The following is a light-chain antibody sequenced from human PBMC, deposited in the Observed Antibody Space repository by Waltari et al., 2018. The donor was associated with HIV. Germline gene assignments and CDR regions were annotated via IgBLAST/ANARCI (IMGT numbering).Light chain of an antibody. CDR3: QAWDSSSAVV. CDR1: KLGDRN. V-gene: IGLV3-1*01. J-gene: IGLJ2*01. Sequence: SYELTQPPSVSVSPGQTASITCSGDKLGDRNASWYQQKPGQSPVLVIYQNSKRPSGIPERFSGSNSGDTATLTISGTQAVDEADYYCQAWDSSSAVVFGGGTKLTVL. CDR2: QNS.